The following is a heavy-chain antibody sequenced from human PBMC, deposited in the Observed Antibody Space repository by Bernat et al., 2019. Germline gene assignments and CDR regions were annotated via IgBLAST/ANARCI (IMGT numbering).Heavy chain of an antibody. V-gene: IGHV3-23*01. Sequence: EVQLLESGGGLVQPGGSLRLSCAASGFTFSSYAMSWVRQAPGKGLEWVSAISGSGGSTYYADSVKGWFTISRDNSKNTLYLQMNSLRAEDTAVYYGAKDQASKDSSGSFDYWGQGTLVTVSS. CDR2: ISGSGGST. J-gene: IGHJ4*02. D-gene: IGHD6-19*01. CDR3: AKDQASKDSSGSFDY. CDR1: GFTFSSYA.